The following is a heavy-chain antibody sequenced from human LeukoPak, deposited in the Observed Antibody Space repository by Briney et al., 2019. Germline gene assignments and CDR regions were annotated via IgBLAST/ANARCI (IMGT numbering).Heavy chain of an antibody. CDR3: ARDGRGSYYRALVYYFDY. V-gene: IGHV3-7*01. J-gene: IGHJ4*02. Sequence: GGSLRLSCAASGFTFSSYWMSWVRQAPGKGLEWVANIKQDGSEKYYVDSVKGRFTISRDNAKNSLYLQMNSLRAEDTAVYYCARDGRGSYYRALVYYFDYWGQGTLVTVSS. D-gene: IGHD1-26*01. CDR1: GFTFSSYW. CDR2: IKQDGSEK.